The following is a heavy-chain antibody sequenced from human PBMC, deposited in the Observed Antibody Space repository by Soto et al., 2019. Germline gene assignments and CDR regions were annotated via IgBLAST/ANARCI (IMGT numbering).Heavy chain of an antibody. CDR3: SRAVGGFTYGYPDY. CDR2: IDWADDK. J-gene: IGHJ4*02. D-gene: IGHD5-18*01. CDR1: GFSLSTTGMC. Sequence: ESGPTLVNPTQTLTLTCTFSGFSLSTTGMCVSWIRQPPGKALEWLALIDWADDKYYSTSLKTRLTISKDTSKNQVVLTMTNVEPVDTATYFCSRAVGGFTYGYPDYWGQGTLGTSPQ. V-gene: IGHV2-70*01.